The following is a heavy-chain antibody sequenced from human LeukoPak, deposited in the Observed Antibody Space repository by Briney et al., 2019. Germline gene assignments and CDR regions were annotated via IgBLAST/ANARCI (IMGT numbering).Heavy chain of an antibody. D-gene: IGHD6-13*01. Sequence: GASVKVSCKASGGTFSSYAISWVRQAPGQGLEWMGGIIPIFGTANYAQKFQGRVTITTDESTSTAYMELSSLRSEDTAVYYCATSYHESSSSRGEMRAFDIWGQGTMVTVSS. CDR2: IIPIFGTA. J-gene: IGHJ3*02. CDR3: ATSYHESSSSRGEMRAFDI. CDR1: GGTFSSYA. V-gene: IGHV1-69*05.